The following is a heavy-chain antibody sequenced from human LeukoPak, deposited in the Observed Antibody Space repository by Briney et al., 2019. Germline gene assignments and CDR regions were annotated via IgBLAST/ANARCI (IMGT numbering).Heavy chain of an antibody. CDR2: LNPQTGDT. CDR3: ARASRYHDWLSPLDS. J-gene: IGHJ4*02. V-gene: IGHV1-2*02. CDR1: GYAFSAYY. D-gene: IGHD3-9*01. Sequence: ASVKVSYKASGYAFSAYYMHWVRQAPGQGLEWMGWLNPQTGDTHFAQKFQGRVTFTRDTSISTAYMAMSRLRSDDTAVFYCARASRYHDWLSPLDSWGQGTLVTVSS.